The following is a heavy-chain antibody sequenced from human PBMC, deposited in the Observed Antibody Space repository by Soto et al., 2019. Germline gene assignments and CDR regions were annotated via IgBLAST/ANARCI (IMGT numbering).Heavy chain of an antibody. CDR3: ARDTSGSYSNYFDY. D-gene: IGHD1-26*01. CDR2: ISAYNGNT. J-gene: IGHJ4*02. Sequence: ASVKVSCKASGYTFTSYGISWVRQAPGQGLEWMGWISAYNGNTNYAQKLQGRVTMTTDTSTSTAYMELRSLRSDDTAAYYCARDTSGSYSNYFDYWGQGALVTVS. V-gene: IGHV1-18*01. CDR1: GYTFTSYG.